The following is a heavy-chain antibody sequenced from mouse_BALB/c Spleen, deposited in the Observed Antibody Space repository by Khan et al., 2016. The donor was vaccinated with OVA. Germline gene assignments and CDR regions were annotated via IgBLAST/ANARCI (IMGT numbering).Heavy chain of an antibody. J-gene: IGHJ4*01. CDR3: ARRTTGYTMDY. CDR2: INPRSGYT. V-gene: IGHV1-4*01. Sequence: QVQLKESGADLARPGASVRMSCKASGYTFTSNTMHWVKQRPGQGLEWIGYINPRSGYTNYNQNFKDKATFTADKSSSTAYMQLSSPTSEDSAVYYCARRTTGYTMDYWGQGTSVTVSS. CDR1: GYTFTSNT. D-gene: IGHD2-14*01.